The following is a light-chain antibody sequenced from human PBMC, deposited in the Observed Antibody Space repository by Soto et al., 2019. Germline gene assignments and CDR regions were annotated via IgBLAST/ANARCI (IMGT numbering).Light chain of an antibody. CDR3: AAWDDSLNGQV. CDR2: NNY. J-gene: IGLJ3*02. CDR1: NSNIGTNS. Sequence: QAVVTQPPSASGTPGQRVTISCSGSNSNIGTNSVNWYQHLAGTAPKLLIYNNYARPSGVPDRFSASKSGTSASLAISGLQSEDEADYYCAAWDDSLNGQVFGGGTKLTVL. V-gene: IGLV1-44*01.